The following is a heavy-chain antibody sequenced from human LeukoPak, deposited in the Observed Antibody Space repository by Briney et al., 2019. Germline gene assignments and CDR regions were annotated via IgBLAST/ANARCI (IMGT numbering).Heavy chain of an antibody. J-gene: IGHJ4*02. V-gene: IGHV4-39*02. CDR1: GGSIGSGYY. CDR2: IHYGGTT. CDR3: TRDIGDFVSDF. Sequence: SETLSLTCTVSGGSIGSGYYWAWIRQPPGKGLEWIGSIHYGGTTHYNPSLQSRVTMSADTSKNQFALDLRSVTAADTAVYYCTRDIGDFVSDFWGQGTQVTVSS. D-gene: IGHD2-21*02.